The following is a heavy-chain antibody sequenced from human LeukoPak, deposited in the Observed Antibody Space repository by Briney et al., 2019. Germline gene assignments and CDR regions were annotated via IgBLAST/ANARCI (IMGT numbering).Heavy chain of an antibody. CDR3: ARDTGATGTTWFDP. J-gene: IGHJ5*02. V-gene: IGHV3-7*01. CDR1: GFTCSSYW. CDR2: IKQDGSEK. Sequence: PGGSLRRSCAASGFTCSSYWMSWVRQAPGKGLEWVANIKQDGSEKYYLDSVKGRFTISRDNAKNSLYLQMNSLRAEDTAVYYCARDTGATGTTWFDPWGQGTLVTVSS. D-gene: IGHD1-1*01.